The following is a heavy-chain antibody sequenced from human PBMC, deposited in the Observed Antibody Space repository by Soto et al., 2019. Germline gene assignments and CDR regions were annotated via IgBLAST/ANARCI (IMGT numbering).Heavy chain of an antibody. CDR3: ARARSTMVRGVIGY. CDR1: GFTFSDYY. Sequence: PGGSLRLSCAASGFTFSDYYMSWIRQAPGKGLERVSYISGSSSYTNYADSVKGRFTISRDNAKNSLYLQMNSLRAEDTAVYYCARARSTMVRGVIGYWGQGTLVTVSS. CDR2: ISGSSSYT. J-gene: IGHJ4*02. V-gene: IGHV3-11*03. D-gene: IGHD3-10*01.